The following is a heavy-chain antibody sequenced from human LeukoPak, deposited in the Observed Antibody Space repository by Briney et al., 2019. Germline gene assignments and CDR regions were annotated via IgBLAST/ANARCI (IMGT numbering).Heavy chain of an antibody. V-gene: IGHV3-7*03. J-gene: IGHJ4*02. CDR2: IKQDGSEE. CDR1: GFTFSSYW. Sequence: QSGGSLRLSCAASGFTFSSYWMRWVRQAPGKGLEWVANIKQDGSEENYVDSVKGRFTISRDNAKNSLYLQMNSLRAEDTAVYYCASGLELDYWGQGTLVTVSS. CDR3: ASGLELDY.